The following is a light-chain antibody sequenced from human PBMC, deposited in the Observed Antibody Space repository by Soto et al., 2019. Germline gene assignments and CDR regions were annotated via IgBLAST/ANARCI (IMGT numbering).Light chain of an antibody. V-gene: IGKV3-11*01. CDR2: ATS. CDR3: QQRYNWPVT. CDR1: QSITNY. Sequence: EIVLTQSPATLSLSPGERATLSCRASQSITNYVGWYQQKPAQAPSLLLYATSNRATGIPARFSGSGSGTDFTLTISSLEPEDVAVYYCQQRYNWPVTFVQGTRLEIK. J-gene: IGKJ5*01.